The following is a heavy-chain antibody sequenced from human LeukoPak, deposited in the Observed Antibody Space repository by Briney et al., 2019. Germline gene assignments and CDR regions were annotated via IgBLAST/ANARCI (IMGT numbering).Heavy chain of an antibody. CDR1: GGSISSYY. J-gene: IGHJ4*02. Sequence: SETLSLTCTVSGGSISSYYWSWIRQPAGKGLEWIGRIYTSGSTNYNPSLKCRVTMSVDTSKNQFSLKLSSVTAADTAVYYCTREEGEEQPFDYWGQGTLVTVSS. CDR2: IYTSGST. D-gene: IGHD6-13*01. V-gene: IGHV4-4*07. CDR3: TREEGEEQPFDY.